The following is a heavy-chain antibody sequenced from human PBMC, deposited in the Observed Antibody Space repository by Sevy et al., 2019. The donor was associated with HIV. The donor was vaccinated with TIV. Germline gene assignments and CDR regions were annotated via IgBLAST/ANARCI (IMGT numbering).Heavy chain of an antibody. CDR2: IRPYNGNT. Sequence: ASVKVSCKASGYTFTSYGLSWVRQAPGQGLEWMGGIRPYNGNTDYAQKLQGRVTVTTDTSTTTAYMELRSLRSDDTALYYWARLLGSTEFGYYFDYWGQGTLVTVSS. J-gene: IGHJ4*02. CDR1: GYTFTSYG. V-gene: IGHV1-18*01. CDR3: ARLLGSTEFGYYFDY. D-gene: IGHD1-26*01.